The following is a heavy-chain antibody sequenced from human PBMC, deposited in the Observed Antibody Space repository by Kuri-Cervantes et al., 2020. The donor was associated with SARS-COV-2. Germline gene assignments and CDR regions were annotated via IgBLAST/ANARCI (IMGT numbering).Heavy chain of an antibody. CDR1: GFTFSSYS. Sequence: ESLKISCAASGFTFSSYSMNWVRQAPGKGLEWVANIKQDGSEKYYVDSVKGRFTISRDNAKNSLYLQMNSLRAEDTAVYYCARKKTDMDVWGKGTTVTVSS. CDR3: ARKKTDMDV. CDR2: IKQDGSEK. V-gene: IGHV3-7*01. J-gene: IGHJ6*03. D-gene: IGHD1-14*01.